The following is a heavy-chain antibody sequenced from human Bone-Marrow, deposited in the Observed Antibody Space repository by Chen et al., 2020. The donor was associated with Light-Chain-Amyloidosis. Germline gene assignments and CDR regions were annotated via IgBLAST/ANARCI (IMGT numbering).Heavy chain of an antibody. Sequence: QVQLQESGPGLVKPWETLSLSCTISGGSISSSSYYWGLVRQPPGEGLEWIGSFLHSGRTYYNPSLKSRVTISVDTSKSQVSLRLSSVTAADTAVYYCARQSGGLTDIWGQGTLVTVSS. CDR2: FLHSGRT. J-gene: IGHJ4*02. CDR1: GGSISSSSYY. CDR3: ARQSGGLTDI. V-gene: IGHV4-39*01. D-gene: IGHD3-9*01.